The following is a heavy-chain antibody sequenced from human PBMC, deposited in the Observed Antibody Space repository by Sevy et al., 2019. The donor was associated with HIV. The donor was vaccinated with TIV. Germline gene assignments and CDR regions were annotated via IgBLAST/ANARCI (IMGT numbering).Heavy chain of an antibody. J-gene: IGHJ5*02. V-gene: IGHV1-18*01. D-gene: IGHD4-17*01. CDR1: GYTFSSYG. Sequence: ASVNVSCKASGYTFSSYGITWVRQAPGQGLEWMGWISAYNGNTNYAQKLQGRVTLTTDTSTNTAYMELRSLGSDDTAVYYCARARITVTTLNWFDPWGQGTLVTVSS. CDR2: ISAYNGNT. CDR3: ARARITVTTLNWFDP.